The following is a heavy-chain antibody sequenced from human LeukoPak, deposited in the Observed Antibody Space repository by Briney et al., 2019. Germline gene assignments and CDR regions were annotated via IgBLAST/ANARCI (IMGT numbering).Heavy chain of an antibody. CDR3: ARAARYSSSWFNDY. V-gene: IGHV1-18*01. CDR1: GYTFTSYG. J-gene: IGHJ4*02. Sequence: GASVKVSCKASGYTFTSYGISWVRQAPGQGLEWMGWISAYNGNTNYAQKLQGRVTMTTDTSTSTAYMELRSLRSDDTAVYHCARAARYSSSWFNDYWGQGTLVTVSS. CDR2: ISAYNGNT. D-gene: IGHD6-13*01.